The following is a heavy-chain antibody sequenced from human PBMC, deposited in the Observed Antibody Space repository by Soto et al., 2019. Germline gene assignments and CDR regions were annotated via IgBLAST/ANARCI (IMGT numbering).Heavy chain of an antibody. CDR3: STPHGRNAFDI. V-gene: IGHV3-15*01. D-gene: IGHD2-8*01. CDR1: GFSFPNAW. CDR2: IKSKTDGGTT. Sequence: VGSLRLSCAASGFSFPNAWMSWVRQAPGKGLEWVGRIKSKTDGGTTNYAAPVKGRFTISRDDSKNTLYLQMNSLQTEDTAVYYCSTPHGRNAFDIWGQGTMVTVSS. J-gene: IGHJ3*02.